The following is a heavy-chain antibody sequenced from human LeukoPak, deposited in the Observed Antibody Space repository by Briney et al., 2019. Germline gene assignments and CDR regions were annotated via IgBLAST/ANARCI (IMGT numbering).Heavy chain of an antibody. D-gene: IGHD1-26*01. Sequence: KPSETLSLTCAVYGGSFSGYYWSWIRQPPGKGLEWIGYIYHSGSTYYNPSLKSRVTISVDRSKNQFSLKLSSVAAADTAVYYCAKSLKWELLDYWGQGTLVTVSS. V-gene: IGHV4-34*01. J-gene: IGHJ4*02. CDR2: IYHSGST. CDR3: AKSLKWELLDY. CDR1: GGSFSGYY.